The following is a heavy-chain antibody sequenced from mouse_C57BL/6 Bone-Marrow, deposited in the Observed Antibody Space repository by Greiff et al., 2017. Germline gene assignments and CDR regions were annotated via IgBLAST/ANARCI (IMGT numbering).Heavy chain of an antibody. D-gene: IGHD1-1*01. CDR2: ISNGGGST. J-gene: IGHJ2*01. CDR3: ARLGSSYRDY. Sequence: EVQLVESGGGLVQPGGSLKLSCAASGFTFSDYYMYWVRQTPEKRLEWVAYISNGGGSTYYPDTVKGRFTISRDNAKNTLYLQMSRLKSEDTAMYYCARLGSSYRDYWGQGTTLTVSS. V-gene: IGHV5-12*01. CDR1: GFTFSDYY.